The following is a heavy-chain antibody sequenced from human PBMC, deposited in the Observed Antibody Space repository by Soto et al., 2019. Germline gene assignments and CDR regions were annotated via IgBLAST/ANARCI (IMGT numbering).Heavy chain of an antibody. V-gene: IGHV3-53*01. CDR1: GFTVSSNY. CDR3: ASDGMDYDSSGYFDY. J-gene: IGHJ4*02. D-gene: IGHD3-22*01. Sequence: GGSLRLSCAASGFTVSSNYMSWVRQAPGKGLEWVSVIYSGGSTYYADSVKGRFTISRDNSKNTLYLQMNSLRAEDTAVYYCASDGMDYDSSGYFDYWGQGTLVTVSS. CDR2: IYSGGST.